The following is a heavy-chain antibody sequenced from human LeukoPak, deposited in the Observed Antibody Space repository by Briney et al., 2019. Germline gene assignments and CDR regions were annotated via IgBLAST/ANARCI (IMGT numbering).Heavy chain of an antibody. CDR1: GGSFSGYY. Sequence: SETLSLTCAVYGGSFSGYYWSWIRQPPGEGLEWIGEINHSGSTNYNPSLKSRVTISVDTSKNQFPLKLSSVTAADTAVYYCARVTVRQLVLGYYYYYYMDVWGKGTTVTVS. V-gene: IGHV4-34*01. J-gene: IGHJ6*03. CDR2: INHSGST. CDR3: ARVTVRQLVLGYYYYYYMDV. D-gene: IGHD6-6*01.